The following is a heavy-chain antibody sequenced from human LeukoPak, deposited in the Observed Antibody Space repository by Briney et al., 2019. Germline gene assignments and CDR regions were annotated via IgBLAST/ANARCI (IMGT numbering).Heavy chain of an antibody. V-gene: IGHV3-23*01. J-gene: IGHJ4*02. Sequence: PGGSLRLSCAASGFIFSAYAMSWVRQAPGQGLEWISVIGTGGETHYADSVRGRFTISRSNFKNTLYLQMNSLRAKDTAVYYCAKRVTVTTKYFDSWGQGTLVTVSS. D-gene: IGHD4-17*01. CDR1: GFIFSAYA. CDR2: IGTGGET. CDR3: AKRVTVTTKYFDS.